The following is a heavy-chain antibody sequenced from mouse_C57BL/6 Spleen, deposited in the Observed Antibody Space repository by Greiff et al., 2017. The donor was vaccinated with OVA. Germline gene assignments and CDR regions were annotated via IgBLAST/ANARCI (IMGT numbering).Heavy chain of an antibody. V-gene: IGHV7-3*01. CDR3: ARYYYGSSFAY. D-gene: IGHD1-1*01. CDR2: IRNKANGYTT. J-gene: IGHJ3*01. CDR1: GSTFTDYY. Sequence: EVQRVESGGGLVQPGGSLSLSCAASGSTFTDYYMSWVRQPPGKALEWLGFIRNKANGYTTEYSASVKGRFTISRDNSQSSLYLQMNTLRAEDSAAYYCARYYYGSSFAYWGQGTLVTVSA.